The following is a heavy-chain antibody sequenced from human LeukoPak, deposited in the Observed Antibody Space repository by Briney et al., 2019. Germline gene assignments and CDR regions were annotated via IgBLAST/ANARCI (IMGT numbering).Heavy chain of an antibody. CDR3: VRGNVKHYHSVADEYYYYMDV. D-gene: IGHD2/OR15-2a*01. Sequence: PSATLSLTCGVYGDSFSGFYWTWVRQAPGKGLEWIGEISYSGTPRYNPSLNSRITITLDTSKKQISLNLSPVTAADTAVYYCVRGNVKHYHSVADEYYYYMDVWGKGTAVIVTS. CDR1: GDSFSGFY. CDR2: ISYSGTP. V-gene: IGHV4-34*01. J-gene: IGHJ6*03.